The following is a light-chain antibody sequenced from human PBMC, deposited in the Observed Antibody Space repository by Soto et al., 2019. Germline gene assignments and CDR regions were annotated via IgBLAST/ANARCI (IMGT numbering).Light chain of an antibody. V-gene: IGKV1-39*01. Sequence: DIQMTQSPSSLSASVGDRVTITCRASQSISSYLNWYQQKPGKAPKLLIYAASSLQSGVPSRFSGSGSGTDFTLTISGLQSDDFATYYCQQYKDYVWTFGQGTKADIK. CDR1: QSISSY. CDR2: AAS. J-gene: IGKJ1*01. CDR3: QQYKDYVWT.